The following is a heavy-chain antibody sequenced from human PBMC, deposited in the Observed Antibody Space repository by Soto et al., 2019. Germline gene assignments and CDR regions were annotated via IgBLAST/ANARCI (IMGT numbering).Heavy chain of an antibody. Sequence: QVQMVESGGGLVKPGGSLRLSCAVSGFSLSDYYMSWIRQAPGKGLEWVSKISSSGATTDYADSVKGRFTISRDNAKNSLYLQMNSLRVEDMAVYYGARMSSGYDVVLWGQGTRVTVSS. CDR1: GFSLSDYY. V-gene: IGHV3-11*01. CDR2: ISSSGATT. CDR3: ARMSSGYDVVL. J-gene: IGHJ4*02. D-gene: IGHD5-12*01.